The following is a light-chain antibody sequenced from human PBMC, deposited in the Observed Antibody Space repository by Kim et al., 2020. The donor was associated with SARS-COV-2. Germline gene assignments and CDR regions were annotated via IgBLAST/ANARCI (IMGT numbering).Light chain of an antibody. Sequence: DLGQTVSSTGQGDSIGSDYSAWYQQQTRHAHIVVIDGKNNRPAGVPGGLSCRSKGNTAYFMITGTKEGDEADYYCNYRDSNDNVVFGGGTQLTVL. V-gene: IGLV3-19*01. CDR3: NYRDSNDNVV. CDR2: GKN. J-gene: IGLJ2*01. CDR1: SIGSDY.